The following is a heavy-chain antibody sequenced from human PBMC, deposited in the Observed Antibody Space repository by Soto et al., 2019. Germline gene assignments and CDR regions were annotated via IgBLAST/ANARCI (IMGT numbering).Heavy chain of an antibody. CDR2: ISYDGTNK. CDR3: AKEGMFDSSGYYYYVDY. V-gene: IGHV3-30*18. CDR1: GFTFNNYG. D-gene: IGHD3-22*01. J-gene: IGHJ4*02. Sequence: PGGSLRLSCGASGFTFNNYGMHWVRQAPGKGLEWVSVISYDGTNKYYVDSVKGRFTISRDNSKNTLYLQMNSLRAEDTAVYYCAKEGMFDSSGYYYYVDYWGQGTRVTVSS.